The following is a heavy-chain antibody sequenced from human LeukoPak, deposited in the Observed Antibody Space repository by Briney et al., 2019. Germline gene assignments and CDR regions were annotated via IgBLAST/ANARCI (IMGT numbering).Heavy chain of an antibody. CDR2: IYYSGNT. D-gene: IGHD4-11*01. CDR1: GGSVSSGDYC. CDR3: ARARNSKPDY. V-gene: IGHV4-31*03. J-gene: IGHJ4*02. Sequence: SETLSLTCTVSGGSVSSGDYCWSWIRQHPGTGLEWIGYIYYSGNTYYNPSLKSRVTISVDTSKNQFSLKLSSVTAADTAVYYCARARNSKPDYWGQGTLVTVSP.